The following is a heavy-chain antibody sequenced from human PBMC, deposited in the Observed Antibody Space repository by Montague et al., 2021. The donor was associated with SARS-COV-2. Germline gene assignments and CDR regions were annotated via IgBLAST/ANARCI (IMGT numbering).Heavy chain of an antibody. D-gene: IGHD3-10*01. J-gene: IGHJ4*02. V-gene: IGHV4-39*01. CDR1: GGSISSGDYY. CDR3: ARESGSGSYLVY. CDR2: IYYSGST. Sequence: SETLSLTCTVSGGSISSGDYYWSWIRQPPGKGLEWIGSIYYSGSTYYNPSLKSRVTISVDTSKNQFSLKLSSVTAADTAVYYCARESGSGSYLVYWGQGTLVTVSS.